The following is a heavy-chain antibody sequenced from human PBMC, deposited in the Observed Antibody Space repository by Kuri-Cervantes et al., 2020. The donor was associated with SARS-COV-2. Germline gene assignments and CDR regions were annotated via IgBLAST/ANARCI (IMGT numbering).Heavy chain of an antibody. CDR1: GFTFSSYS. CDR2: ISSSSSYI. J-gene: IGHJ4*02. CDR3: ATVSDYYDSSGYFLDFDY. Sequence: GESLKISCAASGFTFSSYSMNWVRQAPGKGLEWVSSISSSSSYIYYADSVKGRFTISRDNAKNSLYLQMNGLRAEDTAVYYCATVSDYYDSSGYFLDFDYWGQGTLVTVSS. V-gene: IGHV3-21*01. D-gene: IGHD3-22*01.